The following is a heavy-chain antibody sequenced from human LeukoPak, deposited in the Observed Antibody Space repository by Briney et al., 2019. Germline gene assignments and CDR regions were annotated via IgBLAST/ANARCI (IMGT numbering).Heavy chain of an antibody. CDR1: GYTFTSYY. CDR3: ARDTGDDYVDY. J-gene: IGHJ4*02. Sequence: ASVKVSCKASGYTFTSYYMHWVRQAPGQGLEWMGIINPSGGSTSYAQKFQGRVTVTRDTSTSTVYMELSSLRSEDTAVYYCARDTGDDYVDYWGQGTLVTVSS. CDR2: INPSGGST. D-gene: IGHD3-16*01. V-gene: IGHV1-46*01.